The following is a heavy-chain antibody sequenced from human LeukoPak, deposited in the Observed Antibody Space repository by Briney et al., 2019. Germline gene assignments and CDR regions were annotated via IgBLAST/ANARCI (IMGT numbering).Heavy chain of an antibody. V-gene: IGHV4-4*02. Sequence: SETLSLTCAVSGGSISSSNWWSWVRQPPGKGLEWIGEIYHSGSTNYNPSLKSRVTISLDKSKNQFSLKLSSVTAADTAVYYCARASLRYYGSSGTDFNDYWGQETLVTVSS. D-gene: IGHD3-22*01. CDR1: GGSISSSNW. CDR2: IYHSGST. J-gene: IGHJ4*02. CDR3: ARASLRYYGSSGTDFNDY.